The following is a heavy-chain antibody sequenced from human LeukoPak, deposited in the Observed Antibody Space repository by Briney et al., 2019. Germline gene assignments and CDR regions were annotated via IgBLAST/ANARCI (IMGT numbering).Heavy chain of an antibody. V-gene: IGHV4-59*01. J-gene: IGHJ4*02. Sequence: PSETLSLTCTVSGGSISGYYWSWIRQPPGKGLEWIGYIYYSGSTNYNPSLKSRVTISVDTSKSQFFLKLSSVTAADTAVYYCARARIVGALPGDYWGQGTLVTVSS. D-gene: IGHD1-26*01. CDR2: IYYSGST. CDR1: GGSISGYY. CDR3: ARARIVGALPGDY.